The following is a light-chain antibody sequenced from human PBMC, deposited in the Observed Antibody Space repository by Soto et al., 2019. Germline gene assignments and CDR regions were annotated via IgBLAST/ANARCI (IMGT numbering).Light chain of an antibody. J-gene: IGKJ2*01. V-gene: IGKV1-5*03. CDR3: QQYNGYYA. Sequence: DIQMTQSPSTLSGSVGDRVTITCRASQTISSWLAWYQQKPGKAPKLLIYKASTLQDGVSSRFSGTGSGTEFILTISSLQPDDSATYYCQQYNGYYAFGQGTKLDIK. CDR1: QTISSW. CDR2: KAS.